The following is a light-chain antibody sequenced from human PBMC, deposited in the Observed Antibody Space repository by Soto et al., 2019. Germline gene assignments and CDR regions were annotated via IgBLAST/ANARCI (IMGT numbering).Light chain of an antibody. CDR2: AAS. Sequence: DIQMTQSPSSVSASVGYRFTITCLAIQGISSWLAWYQQTPEKAPKLLIFAASNLQSGVPSRFSGIGSGTDFTLTISRLQNEDFAVYDGQQYYDWTITFCQGTRLEIK. CDR3: QQYYDWTIT. CDR1: QGISSW. J-gene: IGKJ5*01. V-gene: IGKV1-12*01.